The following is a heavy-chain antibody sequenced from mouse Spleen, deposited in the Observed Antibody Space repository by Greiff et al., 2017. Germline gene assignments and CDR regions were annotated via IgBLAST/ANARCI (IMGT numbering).Heavy chain of an antibody. Sequence: QVQLQQPGAELVRPGSSVKLSCKASGYTFTSYWMDWVKQRPGQGLEWIGNIYPSDSETHYNQKFKDKATLTVDKSSSTAYMQLSSLTSEDSAVYYWAREGGGYFDYWGQGTTLTVSS. CDR3: AREGGGYFDY. J-gene: IGHJ2*01. V-gene: IGHV1-61*01. CDR2: IYPSDSET. CDR1: GYTFTSYW.